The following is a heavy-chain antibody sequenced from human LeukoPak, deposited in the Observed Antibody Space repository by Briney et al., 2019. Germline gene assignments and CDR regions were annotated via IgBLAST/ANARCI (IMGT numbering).Heavy chain of an antibody. J-gene: IGHJ6*02. Sequence: LGGSLRLSCAASGFTFSVYSMSRVRQAPGKGLEWVSVIYTGGSIYYADSVKGRFTISRDNSKNTLYLQMNSLRAEDTAVYYCARERYFDWSHGMDVWGQGTTVTVSS. CDR2: IYTGGSI. V-gene: IGHV3-53*01. CDR3: ARERYFDWSHGMDV. CDR1: GFTFSVYS. D-gene: IGHD3-9*01.